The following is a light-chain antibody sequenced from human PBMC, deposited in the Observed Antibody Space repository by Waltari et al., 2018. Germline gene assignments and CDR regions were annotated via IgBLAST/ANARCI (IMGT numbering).Light chain of an antibody. V-gene: IGLV2-8*02. CDR2: EVS. CDR1: SSDIGGYNG. CDR3: GSYRSGGSVL. Sequence: QSALTQPPSVSKSLGQSVTISCTGTSSDIGGYNGVSWYQQHSGTAPRLLIYEVSKRPPGVSDRFSVSKSDNTASLTISGLQAEDEADYYCGSYRSGGSVLFGGGTRLTVL. J-gene: IGLJ2*01.